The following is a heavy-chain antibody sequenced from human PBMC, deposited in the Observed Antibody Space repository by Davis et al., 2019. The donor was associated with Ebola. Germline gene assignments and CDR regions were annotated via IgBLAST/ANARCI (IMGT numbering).Heavy chain of an antibody. J-gene: IGHJ4*02. D-gene: IGHD2-15*01. V-gene: IGHV4-34*01. CDR2: INHSGST. CDR1: GGSFSGYY. CDR3: ARARLPYYFDY. Sequence: SETLSLTCAVYGGSFSGYYWSWIRQPPGKGLEWIGEINHSGSTNYNPSLKSRFTISVDTSKNTFSLKLSSVTAADTAVYYCARARLPYYFDYWGQGTLVTVSS.